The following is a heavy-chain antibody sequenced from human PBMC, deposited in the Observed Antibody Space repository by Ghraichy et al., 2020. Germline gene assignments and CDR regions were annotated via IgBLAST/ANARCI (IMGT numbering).Heavy chain of an antibody. CDR3: ARGYDDYDYS. CDR2: ISHDSDLT. CDR1: GFIFSNYN. D-gene: IGHD3-16*01. V-gene: IGHV3-21*01. Sequence: GGSLRLSCAASGFIFSNYNMNWVRQAPGKGLEWVSSISHDSDLTYYADSAKGRFTVSRDNAKNLMYLQRNSLRAEDTAVYYCARGYDDYDYSGGQGTLVTVSS. J-gene: IGHJ4*02.